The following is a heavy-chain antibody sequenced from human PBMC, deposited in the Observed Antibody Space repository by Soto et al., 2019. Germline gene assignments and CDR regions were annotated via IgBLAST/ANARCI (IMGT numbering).Heavy chain of an antibody. J-gene: IGHJ3*02. Sequence: QVQLVQSGAEVKKPGASVKVSCKASGYTFTSYGISWVRQAPGQGLEWMGWISAYNGNTNYAQKLQGRVTMTTDTSXXTGYMELRSLRSDDTAVYYCARAYGGNLLSYAFDIWGQGTMVTVSS. V-gene: IGHV1-18*01. CDR2: ISAYNGNT. CDR1: GYTFTSYG. D-gene: IGHD4-17*01. CDR3: ARAYGGNLLSYAFDI.